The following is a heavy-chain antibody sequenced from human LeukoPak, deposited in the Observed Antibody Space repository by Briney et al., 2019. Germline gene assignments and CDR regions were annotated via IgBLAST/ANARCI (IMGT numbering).Heavy chain of an antibody. J-gene: IGHJ5*02. CDR3: ARLRDGSNWFDP. D-gene: IGHD5-24*01. CDR1: GYSFINYW. Sequence: KPGESLKISCKGSGYSFINYWIGWVRQMPGKGLEWMGMIYPGHSETRYSPSFQGQVTISADKSISTAYLQWSSPRASDTAMYYCARLRDGSNWFDPWGQGTLVTVSS. CDR2: IYPGHSET. V-gene: IGHV5-51*01.